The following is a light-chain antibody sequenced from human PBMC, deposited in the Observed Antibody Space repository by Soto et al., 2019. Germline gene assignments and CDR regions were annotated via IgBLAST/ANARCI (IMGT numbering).Light chain of an antibody. CDR3: QQHNLNSPWT. J-gene: IGKJ1*01. Sequence: DIQMTQSPSTLSASVGDRVTITCRASQSISQWLAWYQQKPGKVPNLLIYKASTLESGVPSRFSGSGSGTEFTLTISSLQPDDFATYYCQQHNLNSPWTFGQGTKVEIK. CDR1: QSISQW. V-gene: IGKV1-5*03. CDR2: KAS.